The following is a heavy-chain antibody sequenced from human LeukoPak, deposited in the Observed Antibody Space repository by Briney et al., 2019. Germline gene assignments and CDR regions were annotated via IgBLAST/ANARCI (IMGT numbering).Heavy chain of an antibody. CDR1: GFTFSSYS. CDR2: ISSSSSYI. J-gene: IGHJ6*03. D-gene: IGHD3-16*01. CDR3: ARSWGGPYYYYYYMDV. Sequence: GGSLRLSCAASGFTFSSYSMNWVRQAPGKGLEWVSSISSSSSYIYYADSVKGRFTISRDNAKNSLYLQMNSLRAEDTAVYYCARSWGGPYYYYYYMDVWGKGTTVTVSS. V-gene: IGHV3-21*01.